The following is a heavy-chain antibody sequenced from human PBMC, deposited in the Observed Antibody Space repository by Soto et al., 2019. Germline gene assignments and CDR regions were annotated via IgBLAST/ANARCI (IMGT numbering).Heavy chain of an antibody. D-gene: IGHD5-18*01. CDR1: GDSVSSNSVA. V-gene: IGHV6-1*01. CDR3: ARGYSFGFDY. CDR2: TYYRSRWID. Sequence: SQTLSLTCVISGDSVSSNSVAWNWIRQSPSRGLEWLGRTYYRSRWIDEYSVAVKSRITVNPDTSKNQFSLQLTSVTPEDTAIYYCARGYSFGFDYWGQGTPVTVSS. J-gene: IGHJ4*02.